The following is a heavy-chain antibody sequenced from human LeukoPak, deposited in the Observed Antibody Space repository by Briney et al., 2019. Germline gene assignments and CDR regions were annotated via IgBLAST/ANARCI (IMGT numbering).Heavy chain of an antibody. D-gene: IGHD2-2*01. CDR3: ARGRDVVVPAAIPYYFVY. V-gene: IGHV4-34*01. CDR1: GGSFSGYY. Sequence: SETLSLTCAVYGGSFSGYYWSWIRQPPGKGLEWIGEINHSGSTNYNPSLKSRVTISVDTSKNQFSLKLSSVTAADTAVYYCARGRDVVVPAAIPYYFVYWGQGTLVTVSS. CDR2: INHSGST. J-gene: IGHJ4*02.